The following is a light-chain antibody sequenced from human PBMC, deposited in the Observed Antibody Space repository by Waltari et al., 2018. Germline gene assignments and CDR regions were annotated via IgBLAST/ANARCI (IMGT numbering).Light chain of an antibody. Sequence: SYELTQPSSVSVSPGQTARITCSGDVLAKKYVRWFQQKPGQAPVLVIYKDSERPSGSPDGISGATSGTTVTLTISGAQVEDEADYYCYCAADSNVRVFGGGTRLTVL. CDR1: VLAKKY. J-gene: IGLJ2*01. CDR2: KDS. V-gene: IGLV3-27*01. CDR3: YCAADSNVRV.